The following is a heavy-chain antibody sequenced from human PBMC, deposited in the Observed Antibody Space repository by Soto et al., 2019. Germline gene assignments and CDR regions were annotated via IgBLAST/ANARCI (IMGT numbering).Heavy chain of an antibody. D-gene: IGHD3-9*01. V-gene: IGHV1-46*04. CDR2: INLNGGST. CDR1: GYTFTSYY. J-gene: IGHJ4*02. CDR3: ARGLGLGDY. Sequence: QVQLVQSGAEVKKPVASVKLSCKASGYTFTSYYIHWVRQAPGQGLEWIGIINLNGGSTNYAYTLKGRLTVTRDTSTATVYMELGALTSEDTAVYYCARGLGLGDYWGQGTLVTVSS.